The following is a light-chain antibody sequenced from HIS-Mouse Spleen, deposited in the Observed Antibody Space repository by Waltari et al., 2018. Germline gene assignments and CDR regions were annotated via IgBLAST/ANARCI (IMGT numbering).Light chain of an antibody. CDR3: AAWDDSLSGPV. J-gene: IGLJ3*02. V-gene: IGLV1-47*01. Sequence: QSVLTQPPSASGTPGQRVTISCSGSSSNIGRNYVYWYQQLPGTAPKLLIYRNNRRPSGVPARLSGSKSGTSASLAISGLRSEDEADYYCAAWDDSLSGPVFGGGTKLTVL. CDR1: SSNIGRNY. CDR2: RNN.